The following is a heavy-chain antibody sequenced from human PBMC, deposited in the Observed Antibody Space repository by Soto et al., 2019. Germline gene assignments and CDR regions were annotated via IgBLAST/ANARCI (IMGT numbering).Heavy chain of an antibody. CDR1: GVSISSTGYY. D-gene: IGHD2-2*01. CDR2: IHYSGST. CDR3: APWTPAGFDI. J-gene: IGHJ3*02. Sequence: QLQLQESGPGLVKPSETLSLTCTVSGVSISSTGYYWGWVRQPPGKGQEWIGSIHYSGSTYYNPSLKNRVTISADTSQNQSSLKLSSVTAADTAVYYCAPWTPAGFDIWGQGTMVTVSS. V-gene: IGHV4-39*01.